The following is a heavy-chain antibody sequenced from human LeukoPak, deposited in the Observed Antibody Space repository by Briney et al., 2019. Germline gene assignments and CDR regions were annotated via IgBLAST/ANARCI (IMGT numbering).Heavy chain of an antibody. V-gene: IGHV4-59*01. Sequence: SETLSLTCTVSGGSISSYYWSWIRQPPGKGLEWIGYIYYSGSTNYYPSLKSRVTISVDTSKNQFSLKLRSVTAADTAVYSCARDGYRVRGPFDYWGQGTLVTVSS. J-gene: IGHJ4*02. CDR2: IYYSGST. CDR3: ARDGYRVRGPFDY. D-gene: IGHD3-10*01. CDR1: GGSISSYY.